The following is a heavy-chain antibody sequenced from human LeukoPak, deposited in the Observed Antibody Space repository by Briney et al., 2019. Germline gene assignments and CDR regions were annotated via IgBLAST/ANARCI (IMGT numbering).Heavy chain of an antibody. Sequence: SVKVSCRASGYTFIAFYIHWVRQAPGQGLEWMGRIIPILGIANYAQKFQGRVTITADKSTSTAYMELSSLRSEDTAVYYCARVAYYDFWSGYLSALDYWGQGTLVTVSS. CDR3: ARVAYYDFWSGYLSALDY. CDR2: IIPILGIA. CDR1: GYTFIAFY. V-gene: IGHV1-69*04. D-gene: IGHD3-3*01. J-gene: IGHJ4*02.